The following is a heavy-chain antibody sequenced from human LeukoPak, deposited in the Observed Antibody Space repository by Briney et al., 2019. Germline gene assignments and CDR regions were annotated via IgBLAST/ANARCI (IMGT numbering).Heavy chain of an antibody. Sequence: PSETLSLTCTVSGGSISSYYWTWIRQPPGKGLEWIGYMYYSGSTTYNPSLKSRVTISVDTPKNQFSLRLSSVTAADTAVYYCARGGYSYGSLVVFDYWGQGTLVTVSS. V-gene: IGHV4-59*01. J-gene: IGHJ4*02. CDR2: MYYSGST. CDR3: ARGGYSYGSLVVFDY. D-gene: IGHD5-18*01. CDR1: GGSISSYY.